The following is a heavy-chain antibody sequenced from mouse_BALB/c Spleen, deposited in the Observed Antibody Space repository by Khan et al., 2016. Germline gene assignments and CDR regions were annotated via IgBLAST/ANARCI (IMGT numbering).Heavy chain of an antibody. D-gene: IGHD2-4*01. J-gene: IGHJ3*01. V-gene: IGHV8-5*01. CDR3: WRDNYDYDSAWFAY. Sequence: SLSTSGLGLSWLREPSGKALEWLASIWNNDNFYNPSLKSRLTISKETSNNQVFLKLTSVDTADSATYYCAWRDNYDYDSAWFAYWGQGTLVTVSA. CDR2: WNNDNF. CDR1: SLSTSGLGL.